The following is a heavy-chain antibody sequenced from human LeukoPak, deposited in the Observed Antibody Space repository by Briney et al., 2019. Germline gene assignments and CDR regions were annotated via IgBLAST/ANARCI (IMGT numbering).Heavy chain of an antibody. CDR2: ISGSGGST. CDR1: GFTFSSYA. CDR3: AKTKDNFYYYGMDV. J-gene: IGHJ6*02. Sequence: PGGSLRLSCAASGFTFSSYAMSWVRQAPGKGLEWVSAISGSGGSTYYADSVKGRFTISRDNSKNTLDLQMNSLRAEDTAVYYCAKTKDNFYYYGMDVWGQGTTATVSS. V-gene: IGHV3-23*01.